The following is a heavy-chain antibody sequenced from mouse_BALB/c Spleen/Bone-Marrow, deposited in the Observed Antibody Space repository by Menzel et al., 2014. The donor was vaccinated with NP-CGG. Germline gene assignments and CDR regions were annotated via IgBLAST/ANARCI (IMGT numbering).Heavy chain of an antibody. J-gene: IGHJ2*01. V-gene: IGHV3-1*02. CDR2: IHYSGST. CDR1: GYSITSGYG. D-gene: IGHD1-1*01. Sequence: VQLQQSGPDLVKPSQSLSLTCTVTGYSITSGYGWHWIRQFPGNKLEWMGYIHYSGSTDYNPSLKSRISITRDTSKNQFFLQLNSVTTEDTATYYCARENPVVGDFDFWGQGTTLTVSS. CDR3: ARENPVVGDFDF.